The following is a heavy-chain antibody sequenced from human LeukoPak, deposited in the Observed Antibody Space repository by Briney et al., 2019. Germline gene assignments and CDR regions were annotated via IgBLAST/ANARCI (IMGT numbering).Heavy chain of an antibody. CDR1: GGTFSSYA. CDR3: ARDSRDYYDSSGYYREYFQH. CDR2: IIPIFGTA. D-gene: IGHD3-22*01. J-gene: IGHJ1*01. V-gene: IGHV1-69*01. Sequence: SVNVSCKASGGTFSSYAISWVRQAPGQGLEWMGGIIPIFGTANYAQKFQGRVTITADESTSTAYMELSSLRSEDTAVYYCARDSRDYYDSSGYYREYFQHWGQGTLVTVSS.